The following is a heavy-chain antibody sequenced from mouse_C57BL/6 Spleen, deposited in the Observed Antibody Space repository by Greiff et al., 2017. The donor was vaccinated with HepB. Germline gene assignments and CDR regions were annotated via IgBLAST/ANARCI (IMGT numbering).Heavy chain of an antibody. CDR2: IYPRSGNT. CDR1: GYTFTSYG. CDR3: ARSRTPFDY. J-gene: IGHJ2*01. Sequence: VQLQQSGAELARPGASVKLSCKASGYTFTSYGISWVKQRTGQGLEWIGEIYPRSGNTYYNEKFKGKATLTADKSSSTAYMELRSLTSEDSAVYFCARSRTPFDYWGQGTTLTVSS. V-gene: IGHV1-81*01.